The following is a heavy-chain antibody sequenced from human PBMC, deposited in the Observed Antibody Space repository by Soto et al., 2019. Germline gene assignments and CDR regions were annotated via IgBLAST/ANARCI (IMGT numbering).Heavy chain of an antibody. CDR3: ARQGLASILNTWFDP. D-gene: IGHD2-15*01. V-gene: IGHV4-59*08. Sequence: LTCTASVDSLRCFYRHWIRQPPGNGLESIGDIYYSGGTIYNPALKSRATISLDTSKNQFSLQLRAVTDADTAGCDCARQGLASILNTWFDPWGQGTLVTVSS. CDR2: IYYSGGT. CDR1: VDSLRCFY. J-gene: IGHJ5*02.